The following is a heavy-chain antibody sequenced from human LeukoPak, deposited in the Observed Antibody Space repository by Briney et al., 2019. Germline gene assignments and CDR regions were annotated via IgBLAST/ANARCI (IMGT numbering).Heavy chain of an antibody. CDR2: INRDGSIT. D-gene: IGHD2/OR15-2a*01. V-gene: IGHV3-74*01. CDR3: VRGPFLSGDY. J-gene: IGHJ4*02. CDR1: GFTLSDYW. Sequence: GGALRLSCAASGFTLSDYWMHWVRQAPGKGLVWVSRINRDGSITNYADTVKGRFTISRDNAKNTLYLQMNRLRVEDTAVYYCVRGPFLSGDYWGQGTLVTVSS.